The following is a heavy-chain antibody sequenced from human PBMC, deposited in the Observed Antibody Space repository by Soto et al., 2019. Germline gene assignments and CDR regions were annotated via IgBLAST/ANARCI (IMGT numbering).Heavy chain of an antibody. D-gene: IGHD3-9*01. CDR1: GFTFSSYA. V-gene: IGHV3-23*01. CDR2: ISGDGSST. J-gene: IGHJ4*02. CDR3: AKDWEFDWPNSYFDY. Sequence: LSLSCAASGFTFSSYAMSWVRQAPGKGLEWVSAISGDGSSTYFADSGKGRFTISRDNSKNTLYLQMNSLRAEDTAVYYCAKDWEFDWPNSYFDYWGQGTLVTVSS.